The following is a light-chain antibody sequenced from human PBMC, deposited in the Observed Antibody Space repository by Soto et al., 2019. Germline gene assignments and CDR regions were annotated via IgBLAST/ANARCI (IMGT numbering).Light chain of an antibody. CDR2: EGN. Sequence: QSALTQPASVSGSPGQSITISCTGTGSDVGGYNLVSWFQLHPGKAPKLMISEGNKRPSGVSNRFSGSKSGNTASLTISGLQAEDEADYYCCSYSGSGTPVVFGGGTKLTVL. CDR3: CSYSGSGTPVV. V-gene: IGLV2-23*01. CDR1: GSDVGGYNL. J-gene: IGLJ2*01.